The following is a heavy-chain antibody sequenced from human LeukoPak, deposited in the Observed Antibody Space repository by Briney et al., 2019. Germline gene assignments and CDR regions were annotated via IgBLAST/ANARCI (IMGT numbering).Heavy chain of an antibody. CDR2: IVVGSGNT. D-gene: IGHD6-19*01. Sequence: ASVKVSCKASGLTFTSSAMQWVRQARGQRLEWIGWIVVGSGNTNYAQKFQERVTITRDMSTSTAYMELSSLRSEDTAVYYCAARRGIAVNWFDPWGQGTLVTVSS. J-gene: IGHJ5*02. CDR1: GLTFTSSA. CDR3: AARRGIAVNWFDP. V-gene: IGHV1-58*02.